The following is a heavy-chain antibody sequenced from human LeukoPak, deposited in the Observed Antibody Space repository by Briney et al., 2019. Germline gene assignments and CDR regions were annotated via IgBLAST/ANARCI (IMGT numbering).Heavy chain of an antibody. CDR2: IYYSGST. CDR1: GXSIRSYY. D-gene: IGHD4-17*01. CDR3: ARTGSTVTMLYPFDH. V-gene: IGHV4-59*01. Sequence: SETLSLTWTVSGXSIRSYYWSWIRQPPGKGLEWIGYIYYSGSTNYNPSLQSRVSISVDTSKNQFSLKLSSVTAADTAVYYCARTGSTVTMLYPFDHWGQGTLVTVSS. J-gene: IGHJ4*02.